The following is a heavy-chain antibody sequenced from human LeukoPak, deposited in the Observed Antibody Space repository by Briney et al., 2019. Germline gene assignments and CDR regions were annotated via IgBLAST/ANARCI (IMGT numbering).Heavy chain of an antibody. D-gene: IGHD3-22*01. CDR3: ARDPHYYDSSGSAHDY. J-gene: IGHJ4*02. Sequence: ASVKVSCKASGYTFTSYYMHWVRQAPGQGLEWMGIINPSGGSTSYAQKFQGRVTMTRDTSTSTVYMEMSSLRSEDTAVYYCARDPHYYDSSGSAHDYWGQGTLVTVSS. CDR2: INPSGGST. V-gene: IGHV1-46*01. CDR1: GYTFTSYY.